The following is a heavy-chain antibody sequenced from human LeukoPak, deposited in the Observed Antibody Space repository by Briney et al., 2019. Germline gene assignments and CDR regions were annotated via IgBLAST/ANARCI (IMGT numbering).Heavy chain of an antibody. CDR2: ISWNSGSI. Sequence: PGGSLRLSCAASGFTFDDYAMHWVRQAPGKGLEWVSGISWNSGSIGYADSVKGRFTISRDNAKNSLYLQMNSLRAGDTALYYCAKDINPSNAYYFDYWGQGTLVTVSS. V-gene: IGHV3-9*01. D-gene: IGHD1-14*01. CDR3: AKDINPSNAYYFDY. CDR1: GFTFDDYA. J-gene: IGHJ4*02.